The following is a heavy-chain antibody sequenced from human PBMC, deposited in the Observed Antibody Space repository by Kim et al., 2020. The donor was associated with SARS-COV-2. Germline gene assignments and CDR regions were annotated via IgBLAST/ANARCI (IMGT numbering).Heavy chain of an antibody. CDR3: ARDDPHYLAAAGN. V-gene: IGHV7-4-1*02. J-gene: IGHJ4*02. Sequence: YAQGFTGRFVFSLDTSVSTAYLQISSLKAEDTAVYYCARDDPHYLAAAGNWGQGTLVTVSS. D-gene: IGHD6-13*01.